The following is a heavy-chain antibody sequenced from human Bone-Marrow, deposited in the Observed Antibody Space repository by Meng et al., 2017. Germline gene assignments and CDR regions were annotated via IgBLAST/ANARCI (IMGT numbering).Heavy chain of an antibody. J-gene: IGHJ2*01. Sequence: DSAPGLVSPSQTLSLTCTVSGGSISSGNHYWIWIRQLPGKALEYIEYIYYSVSTYYNPSLKSRVIISVDTSKNQFSLRLNSVTAADTAVYYCASLYGDSSVWYLDLWGRGTLVTVSS. V-gene: IGHV4-31*03. CDR2: IYYSVST. D-gene: IGHD4-17*01. CDR3: ASLYGDSSVWYLDL. CDR1: GGSISSGNHY.